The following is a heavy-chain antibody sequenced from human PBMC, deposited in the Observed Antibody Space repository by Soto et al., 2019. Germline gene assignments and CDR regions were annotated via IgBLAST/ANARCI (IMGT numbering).Heavy chain of an antibody. CDR1: GFSLSTTGEG. V-gene: IGHV2-5*02. D-gene: IGHD1-20*01. CDR2: IYWDDDV. J-gene: IGHJ5*02. Sequence: VCGPSLVNPTHTLTLNCAFSGFSLSTTGEGVGWFRQPPEKAPEWLALIYWDDDVRYSPSLRNRLTITKDTSENQLVLTRTNRDPLDTATYYCLHITGSNGAWFDPWGQGILVTVSS. CDR3: LHITGSNGAWFDP.